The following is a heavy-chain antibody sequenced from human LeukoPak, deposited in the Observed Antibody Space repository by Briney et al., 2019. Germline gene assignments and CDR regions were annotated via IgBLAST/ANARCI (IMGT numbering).Heavy chain of an antibody. D-gene: IGHD2/OR15-2a*01. CDR1: GFTVSTNS. Sequence: GGSLRLSCAASGFTVSTNSMSWVRQTPGKGLEWVSVIYSGGTIYYADSVKGRFTISRDNFKNTLNLQMNSLRVEDAAVYYCAWGRSDPHEYDYWGQGSLVTVSS. CDR3: AWGRSDPHEYDY. J-gene: IGHJ4*02. V-gene: IGHV3-66*01. CDR2: IYSGGTI.